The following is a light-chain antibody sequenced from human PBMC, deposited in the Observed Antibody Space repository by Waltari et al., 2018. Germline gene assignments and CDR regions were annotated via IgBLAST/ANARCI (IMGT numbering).Light chain of an antibody. CDR3: SSYTDISTWV. J-gene: IGLJ3*02. CDR2: DGS. CDR1: SSDVGGHNY. Sequence: QSALTQPASVSGSPGQSITMSCTGTSSDVGGHNYVSWYQQHPGRATKLLIYDGSSRPSGVSNRFSASKSGNTASLTISGLQAEDEATYYCSSYTDISTWVFGGGTKLTVL. V-gene: IGLV2-14*03.